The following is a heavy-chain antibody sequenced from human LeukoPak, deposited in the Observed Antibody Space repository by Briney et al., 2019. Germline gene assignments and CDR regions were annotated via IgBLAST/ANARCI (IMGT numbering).Heavy chain of an antibody. CDR3: VGSSSWLSVGFDY. CDR2: IIPIFGTA. Sequence: GASVKVSCKASGYTFTSYDISWVRQAPGQGLEWMGGIIPIFGTANYAQKFQGRVTITADESTSTAYMELSSLRSEDTAVYYCVGSSSWLSVGFDYWGQGTLVTVSS. J-gene: IGHJ4*02. V-gene: IGHV1-69*13. D-gene: IGHD6-13*01. CDR1: GYTFTSYD.